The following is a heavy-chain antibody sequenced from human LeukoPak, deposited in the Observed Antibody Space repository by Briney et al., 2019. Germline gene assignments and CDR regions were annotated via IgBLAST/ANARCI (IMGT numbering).Heavy chain of an antibody. Sequence: LSETLSLTCTVSGGSISSSSYYWGWIRQPPGKGLEWIGSIYYSGSTYYNPSLKSRVTISVDTSKNQFSLKLSSVTAADTAVYYCARRVFLGDYYYYYKDVWGKGTTVTVSS. V-gene: IGHV4-39*01. CDR2: IYYSGST. D-gene: IGHD3-10*01. J-gene: IGHJ6*03. CDR1: GGSISSSSYY. CDR3: ARRVFLGDYYYYYKDV.